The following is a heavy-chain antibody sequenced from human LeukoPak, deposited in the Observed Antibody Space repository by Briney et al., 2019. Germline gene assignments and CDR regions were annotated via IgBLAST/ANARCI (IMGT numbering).Heavy chain of an antibody. D-gene: IGHD3-10*01. CDR1: GFTFSSYE. Sequence: PGGSLRLSCAASGFTFSSYEMNWVRQAPGKGLEWVSYISSSGTTIYYADSVKGRFTISRDNAKNSLYLQMNSLRAEDTAVYYCARAYGSGSYTLLFFDYWGQGTLVTVSS. CDR2: ISSSGTTI. CDR3: ARAYGSGSYTLLFFDY. V-gene: IGHV3-48*03. J-gene: IGHJ4*02.